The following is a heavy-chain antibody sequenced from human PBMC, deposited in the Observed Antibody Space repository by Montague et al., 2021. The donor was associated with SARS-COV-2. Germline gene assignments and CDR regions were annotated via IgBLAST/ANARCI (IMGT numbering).Heavy chain of an antibody. V-gene: IGHV4-39*01. CDR2: IYYSGST. D-gene: IGHD3-10*01. CDR1: GGSISSSSYY. J-gene: IGHJ5*02. Sequence: SETLSLTCTVSGGSISSSSYYWGWLRQPPGQGREWIGCIYYSGSTYYNPSLKSPVTISVDTSKNQFSLNPGSVTAAATALYYCARLGPMVRGVIKPSVGFDLWGQGTLVTVSS. CDR3: ARLGPMVRGVIKPSVGFDL.